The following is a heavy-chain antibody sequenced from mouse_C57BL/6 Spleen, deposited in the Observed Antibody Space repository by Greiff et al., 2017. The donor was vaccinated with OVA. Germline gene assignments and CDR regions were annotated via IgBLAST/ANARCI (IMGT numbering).Heavy chain of an antibody. CDR3: AYYGSRGGYYFDY. CDR1: GYTFTSYW. D-gene: IGHD1-1*01. Sequence: VQLKQPGAELVKPGASVKMSCKASGYTFTSYWITWVKQRPGQGLEWIGDIYPGSGSTNYNEKFKSKATLTVDTSSSTAYMQLSSLTSEDSAVYYCAYYGSRGGYYFDYWGQGTTLTVSS. CDR2: IYPGSGST. J-gene: IGHJ2*01. V-gene: IGHV1-55*01.